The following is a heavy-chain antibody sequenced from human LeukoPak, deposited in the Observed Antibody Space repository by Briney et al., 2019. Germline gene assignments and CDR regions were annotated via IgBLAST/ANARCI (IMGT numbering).Heavy chain of an antibody. Sequence: KTSETLSLTCTVSGGSISSSSYYWGWIRQPPGKGLEWIGSIYYSGSTYYNPSLKSRVTISVDTSKNQFSLKLSSVTAADTAVYYCAMSYNSGYPKPFDYWGQGTLVTVSS. D-gene: IGHD3-22*01. CDR1: GGSISSSSYY. CDR2: IYYSGST. CDR3: AMSYNSGYPKPFDY. J-gene: IGHJ4*02. V-gene: IGHV4-39*01.